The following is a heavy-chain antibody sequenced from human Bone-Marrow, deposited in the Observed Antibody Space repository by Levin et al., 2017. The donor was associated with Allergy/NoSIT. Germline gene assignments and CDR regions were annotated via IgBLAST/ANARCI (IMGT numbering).Heavy chain of an antibody. CDR2: MSHAGNNK. CDR1: GFIFRSYD. J-gene: IGHJ6*02. CDR3: AKGNYGDYYYGLDV. V-gene: IGHV3-30*18. Sequence: PWGSLRLSCAASGFIFRSYDMYWVRQAPGKGLEWVALMSHAGNNKYYTDSVKGRFTISRDNSKNTLYLQMNSLRTEDTAVYYCAKGNYGDYYYGLDVWGQGTTVTVSS. D-gene: IGHD4-17*01.